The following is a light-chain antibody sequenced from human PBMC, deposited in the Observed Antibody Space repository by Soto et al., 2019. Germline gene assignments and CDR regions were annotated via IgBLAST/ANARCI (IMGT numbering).Light chain of an antibody. CDR2: DAS. V-gene: IGKV3-11*01. CDR3: QQFSSHPLT. J-gene: IGKJ4*01. Sequence: EIVLTQSPATLSLSPGERATLSCWASQSVGRSLAWYQQKPGQAPRLLINDASNRATGIPARFGGSGSGTDFTLTISRLEPEDFAVYYCQQFSSHPLTFGGGTKVDIK. CDR1: QSVGRS.